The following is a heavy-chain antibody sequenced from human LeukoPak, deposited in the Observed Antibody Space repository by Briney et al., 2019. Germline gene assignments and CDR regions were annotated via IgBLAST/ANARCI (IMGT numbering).Heavy chain of an antibody. D-gene: IGHD3-22*01. Sequence: GGSLRLSCAASGFTFSSYSMNWVRQAPGKGLEWVSYISSSSSTIYYADSVKGRFTISRDNAKNSLYLQMNSLRAEDTAVYYCAREGITMIVVPHAFDIWGQGTMVTVSS. J-gene: IGHJ3*02. CDR3: AREGITMIVVPHAFDI. CDR1: GFTFSSYS. CDR2: ISSSSSTI. V-gene: IGHV3-48*01.